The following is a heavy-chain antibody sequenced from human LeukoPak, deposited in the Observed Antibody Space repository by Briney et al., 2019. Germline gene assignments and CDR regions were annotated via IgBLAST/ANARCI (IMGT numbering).Heavy chain of an antibody. J-gene: IGHJ3*02. D-gene: IGHD6-13*01. CDR3: ARGLYPHTSSWYEDAFDI. CDR1: GSTFTSYG. Sequence: ASVKLSCTASGSTFTSYGISWVRQAPGQGLGWMGWISGYNDDTNYAKTLQGRVTMTTDTSTSTAYMELGSLRSDDTAVYDCARGLYPHTSSWYEDAFDIWGQGAMVTVSS. V-gene: IGHV1-18*01. CDR2: ISGYNDDT.